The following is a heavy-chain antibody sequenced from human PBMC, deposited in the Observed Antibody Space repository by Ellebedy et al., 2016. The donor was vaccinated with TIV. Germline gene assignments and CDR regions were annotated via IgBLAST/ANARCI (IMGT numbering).Heavy chain of an antibody. CDR3: AKLQFRPEDYPTSGWFRHAFDI. V-gene: IGHV3-74*01. CDR2: IKSDGSST. Sequence: GESLKISCAASGFSFSTSWMYWVRQVPGKGLVWVSRIKSDGSSTRYADSVRGRFTISRDNSKNTVFLQMNSLRAEDRAIYYCAKLQFRPEDYPTSGWFRHAFDIWGRGTMITVSS. CDR1: GFSFSTSW. D-gene: IGHD6-19*01. J-gene: IGHJ3*02.